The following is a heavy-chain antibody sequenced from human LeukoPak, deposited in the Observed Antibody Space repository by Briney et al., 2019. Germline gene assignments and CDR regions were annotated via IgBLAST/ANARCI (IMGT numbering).Heavy chain of an antibody. CDR2: IIPIFGTA. CDR1: GGTFSSYA. D-gene: IGHD6-19*01. CDR3: ARDRQWLTDNWFDP. J-gene: IGHJ5*02. V-gene: IGHV1-69*13. Sequence: ASVKVSCTASGGTFSSYAISWVRQAPGQGLEWMGGIIPIFGTANYAQKFQGRVTITADESTSTAYMELSSLRSEDTAVYYCARDRQWLTDNWFDPWGQGTLVTVSS.